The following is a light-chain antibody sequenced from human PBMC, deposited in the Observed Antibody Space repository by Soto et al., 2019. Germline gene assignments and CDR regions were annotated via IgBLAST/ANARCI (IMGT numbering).Light chain of an antibody. CDR1: QSLSSY. V-gene: IGKV3-11*01. Sequence: EFVLTQSPGTLSLSPGERATLSCRASQSLSSYLAWYQQKPGQAPRLLIYDASNRATGIPARFSGSGSGTDFTLTISSLEPEDFAVYYCQQRSNWPPVFGQGTRLEIK. J-gene: IGKJ5*01. CDR2: DAS. CDR3: QQRSNWPPV.